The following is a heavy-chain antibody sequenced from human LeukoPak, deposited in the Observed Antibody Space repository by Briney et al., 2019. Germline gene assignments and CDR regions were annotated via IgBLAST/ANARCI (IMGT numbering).Heavy chain of an antibody. D-gene: IGHD3-22*01. J-gene: IGHJ4*02. V-gene: IGHV4-59*08. Sequence: PSETLSLTCTVSGLSISSYYWSWIRQPPAKGLDWMGYNYYSGSTNYNPPLKSRVTISVDTSKNQSSLKLSSVTAADTAVYYCARADYYDSSGYYLRYFDYWGQGTLVTVSS. CDR1: GLSISSYY. CDR2: NYYSGST. CDR3: ARADYYDSSGYYLRYFDY.